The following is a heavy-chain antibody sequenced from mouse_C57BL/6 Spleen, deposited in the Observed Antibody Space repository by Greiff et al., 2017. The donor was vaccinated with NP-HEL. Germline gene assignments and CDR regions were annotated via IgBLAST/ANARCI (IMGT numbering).Heavy chain of an antibody. V-gene: IGHV1-7*01. Sequence: VQLVESGAELAKPGASVKLSCKASGYTFTSYWMHWVKQRPGRGLEWIGYINPSSGYTKYNQQFKDKATLTADKSSSTAYMQLSSLTYEDTAGYYCARNCCGYYWYFDVWGTGTTVTASS. CDR2: INPSSGYT. J-gene: IGHJ1*03. D-gene: IGHD2-2*01. CDR1: GYTFTSYW. CDR3: ARNCCGYYWYFDV.